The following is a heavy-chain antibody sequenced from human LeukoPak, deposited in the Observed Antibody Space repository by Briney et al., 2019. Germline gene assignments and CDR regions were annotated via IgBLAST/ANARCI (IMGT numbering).Heavy chain of an antibody. CDR1: GGSISSGDYY. V-gene: IGHV4-30-4*08. Sequence: PSETLSLTCTVSGGSISSGDYYWSWIRQPPGKGLEWIGYIYYSGSTYYNPSLKSRVTISVDASKNQFSLKLSSVTAADTAVYYCARASGYDAHDAFDIWGQGTMVTVSS. D-gene: IGHD5-12*01. CDR2: IYYSGST. CDR3: ARASGYDAHDAFDI. J-gene: IGHJ3*02.